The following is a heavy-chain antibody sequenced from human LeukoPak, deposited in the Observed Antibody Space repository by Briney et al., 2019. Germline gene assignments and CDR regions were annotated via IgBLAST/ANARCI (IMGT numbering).Heavy chain of an antibody. CDR2: INSDGSST. CDR3: ARDPYYYDSSGYYHDAFDI. Sequence: PGGSLRLSCAASGFTFSSYWMHWVRHAPGKGLVWVSRINSDGSSTSYADSVKGRFTISRDNAKNTLYLQMNSLRAEDTAVYYCARDPYYYDSSGYYHDAFDIWGQGTMVTVSS. CDR1: GFTFSSYW. J-gene: IGHJ3*02. V-gene: IGHV3-74*01. D-gene: IGHD3-22*01.